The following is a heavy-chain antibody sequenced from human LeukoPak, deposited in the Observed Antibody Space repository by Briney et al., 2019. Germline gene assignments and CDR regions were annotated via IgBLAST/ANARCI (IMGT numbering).Heavy chain of an antibody. J-gene: IGHJ4*02. CDR1: GFTFSSYS. D-gene: IGHD3-22*01. CDR3: ARDYSRYSYDSSGYSGLDY. Sequence: GGSLRLSCAASGFTFSSYSMNWVRQAPGKGLEWVSSISSSSSYIYYADSVKGRFTISRDNAKNSLYLQMNSLRAEDTAVYYFARDYSRYSYDSSGYSGLDYWGQGTLVTVSS. CDR2: ISSSSSYI. V-gene: IGHV3-21*01.